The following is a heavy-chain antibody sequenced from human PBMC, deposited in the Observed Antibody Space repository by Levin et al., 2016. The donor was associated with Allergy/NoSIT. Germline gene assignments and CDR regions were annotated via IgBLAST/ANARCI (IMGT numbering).Heavy chain of an antibody. D-gene: IGHD3-16*01. CDR1: GFTFSSYA. Sequence: GGSLRLSCAASGFTFSSYAMSWVRQAPGKGLEWVSAISGSGGSTYYADSVKGRFTISRDNSKNTLYLQMNSLRAEDTAVYYCAKGQVSWGPISYYYYYYGMDVWGQGTTVTVSS. CDR3: AKGQVSWGPISYYYYYYGMDV. J-gene: IGHJ6*02. V-gene: IGHV3-23*01. CDR2: ISGSGGST.